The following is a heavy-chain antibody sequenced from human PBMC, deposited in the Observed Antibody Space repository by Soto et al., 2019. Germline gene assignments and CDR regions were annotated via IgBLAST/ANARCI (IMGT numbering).Heavy chain of an antibody. Sequence: GGSLRLSCAASGFPFSSYRMKWVRQAPGKGLEWVSYISRSSSSIYYADSVKGRFTISRDNAKNFLFLQMNSLRAEDTAVYYCAREGQNSLDCWGQGTLVTVSS. V-gene: IGHV3-48*01. J-gene: IGHJ4*02. CDR3: AREGQNSLDC. CDR2: ISRSSSSI. CDR1: GFPFSSYR.